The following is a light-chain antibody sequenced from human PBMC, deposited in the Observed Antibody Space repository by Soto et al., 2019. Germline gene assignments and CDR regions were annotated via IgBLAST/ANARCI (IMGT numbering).Light chain of an antibody. CDR3: GSWDSSLSAYV. V-gene: IGLV1-51*01. J-gene: IGLJ1*01. Sequence: QSVLTQPPSVSAAPGHKVTISRSGSSSNIGGNSVSWYQQLPGTAPKLLIYDDNKRPSGIPDRFSGSKSGTSATLGITGFQTGDEADYYCGSWDSSLSAYVFGTGTKVTVL. CDR2: DDN. CDR1: SSNIGGNS.